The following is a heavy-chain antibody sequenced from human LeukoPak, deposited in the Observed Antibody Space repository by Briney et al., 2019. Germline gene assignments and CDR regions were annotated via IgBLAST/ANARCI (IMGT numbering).Heavy chain of an antibody. V-gene: IGHV3-23*01. CDR1: GFTFSSYW. CDR2: ISGSGGST. Sequence: GGSLRLSCAASGFTFSSYWMNWVRQAPGKGLEWVSAISGSGGSTYYADSVKGRFTISRDNSKNTLYLQMNSLRAEDTAVYYCAKDDAYCTNGVCYLDYWGQGTLVTVSS. CDR3: AKDDAYCTNGVCYLDY. D-gene: IGHD2-8*01. J-gene: IGHJ4*02.